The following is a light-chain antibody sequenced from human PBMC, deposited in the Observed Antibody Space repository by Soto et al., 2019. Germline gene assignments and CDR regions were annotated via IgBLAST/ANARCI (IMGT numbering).Light chain of an antibody. J-gene: IGKJ1*01. CDR2: SGS. CDR3: MQARQTPPWT. CDR1: QSLLHSNGYNY. V-gene: IGKV2-28*01. Sequence: DIVLTQSPLSLPVTPGEPASISCRSSQSLLHSNGYNYLDWYLQRPGQSPQLLIYSGSNRASGVPDRFSGSGSGTDSTLTISRVEAEDVGVYYCMQARQTPPWTFGPGTRVDMK.